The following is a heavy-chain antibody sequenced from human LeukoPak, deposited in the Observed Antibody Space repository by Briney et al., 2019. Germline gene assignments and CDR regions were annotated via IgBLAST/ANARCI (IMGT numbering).Heavy chain of an antibody. CDR3: ARLWIQLWLPHWFDP. CDR1: GGSISSSSYY. V-gene: IGHV4-39*07. J-gene: IGHJ5*02. CDR2: VYYSGST. D-gene: IGHD5-18*01. Sequence: SETLSLTCTVSGGSISSSSYYWGGIRQPPGKGLEWIGSVYYSGSTYYNPSLKSRVTISVDTSKNQFSLKLSSVTAADTAVYYRARLWIQLWLPHWFDPWGQGTLVTVSS.